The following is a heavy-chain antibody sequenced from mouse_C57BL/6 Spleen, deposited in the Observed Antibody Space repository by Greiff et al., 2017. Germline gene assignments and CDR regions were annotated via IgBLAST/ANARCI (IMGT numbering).Heavy chain of an antibody. J-gene: IGHJ3*01. CDR2: INPSNGGT. Sequence: QVQLQQPGTELVKPGASVKLSCKASGYTFTSYWLHWVKQRPGQGLEWIGNINPSNGGTNYNEKFKSKATLTVDKSSSTAYMQRSSLTSEDSAVYYCARGELRLRWVAYWGQGTLVTVSA. V-gene: IGHV1-53*01. D-gene: IGHD3-2*02. CDR1: GYTFTSYW. CDR3: ARGELRLRWVAY.